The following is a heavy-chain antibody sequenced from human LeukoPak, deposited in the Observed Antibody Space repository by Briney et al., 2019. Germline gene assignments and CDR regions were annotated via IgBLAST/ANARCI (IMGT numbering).Heavy chain of an antibody. CDR1: GYTLTELS. V-gene: IGHV1-24*01. CDR2: FDPEDGET. J-gene: IGHJ4*02. CDR3: ATRGGGYSSGWYFDY. Sequence: GASAKVSCKVSGYTLTELSMHWVRQAPGKGLEWMGGFDPEDGETIYAQKFQGRVTMTEDTSTDTAYMELSSLRSEDTAVYYCATRGGGYSSGWYFDYWGQGTLVTVSS. D-gene: IGHD6-19*01.